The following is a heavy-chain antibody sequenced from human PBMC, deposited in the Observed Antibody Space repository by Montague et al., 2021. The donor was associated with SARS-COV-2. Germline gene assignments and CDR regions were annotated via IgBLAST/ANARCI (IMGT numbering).Heavy chain of an antibody. CDR2: IYYSGTT. Sequence: SETLSLTCTVSGGSVNSGGYYWSWIRQPPGKGLEWIGNIYYSGTTNYNPSLKSRVTISVDTSKNQFSLKLSSVTAADTAVYYCARDRTADDYDDYKTAGCSYYYGMDVWGQGTTVTVSS. D-gene: IGHD4-17*01. V-gene: IGHV4-61*08. CDR1: GGSVNSGGYY. J-gene: IGHJ6*02. CDR3: ARDRTADDYDDYKTAGCSYYYGMDV.